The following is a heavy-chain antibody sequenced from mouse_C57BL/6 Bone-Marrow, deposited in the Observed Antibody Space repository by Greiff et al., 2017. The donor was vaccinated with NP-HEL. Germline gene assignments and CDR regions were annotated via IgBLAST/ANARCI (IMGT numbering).Heavy chain of an antibody. D-gene: IGHD1-1*01. CDR2: IYPRSGNT. CDR3: ARLGYYYGSSYPDY. CDR1: GYTFPSYG. Sequence: QVQLQQSGAELARPGASVKLSCKASGYTFPSYGISWVKQRTGQGLEWIGEIYPRSGNTYYNEKFKGKATLTADKSSSTAYMELRSLTSEDAAVYFCARLGYYYGSSYPDYWGQGTTLTVSS. J-gene: IGHJ2*01. V-gene: IGHV1-81*01.